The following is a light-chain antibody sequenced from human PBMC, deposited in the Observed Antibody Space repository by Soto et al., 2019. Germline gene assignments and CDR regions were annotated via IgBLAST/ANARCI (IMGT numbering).Light chain of an antibody. J-gene: IGLJ2*01. CDR1: SSNIGSNT. CDR2: SNS. Sequence: QAVVTQPPSASGTPGQRVTISCSGSSSNIGSNTVNWYQQFPGTAPKLLIYSNSRRPSGVPDRFSGSKSGTSASLAIRGLQSEDEADYYCAAWDDSLNGPVFGGGTKLTVL. CDR3: AAWDDSLNGPV. V-gene: IGLV1-44*01.